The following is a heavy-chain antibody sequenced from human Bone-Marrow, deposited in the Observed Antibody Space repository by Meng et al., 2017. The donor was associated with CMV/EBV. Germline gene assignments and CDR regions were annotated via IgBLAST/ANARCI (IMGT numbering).Heavy chain of an antibody. CDR2: IYWTDDK. D-gene: IGHD2-8*01. CDR3: GHRPPPGPNRGFEP. V-gene: IGHV2-5*01. Sequence: SGPTLVKPTQTLTLTCSFSGFSLSTSGVGVGWIRQPPGKALEWLALIYWTDDKYYSPSLKSRLAIAKDASRNQVVLTMTNVDPVDTATYYCGHRPPPGPNRGFEPWGQGTLVTVSS. J-gene: IGHJ5*02. CDR1: GFSLSTSGVG.